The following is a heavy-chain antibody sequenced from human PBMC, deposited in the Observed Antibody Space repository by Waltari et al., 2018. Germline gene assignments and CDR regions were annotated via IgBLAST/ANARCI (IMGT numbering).Heavy chain of an antibody. J-gene: IGHJ4*02. CDR1: GFTFSSSW. V-gene: IGHV3-74*01. D-gene: IGHD2-15*01. Sequence: EVQLVESGGGLVQPGGSLGLPGAASGFTFSSSWMHWVRQAPGKGLVWVSRINSDGSSTSYADSVKGRFTISRDNAKNTLYLQMNSLRAEDTAVYYCAREEAAKTLDYWGQGTLVTVSS. CDR2: INSDGSST. CDR3: AREEAAKTLDY.